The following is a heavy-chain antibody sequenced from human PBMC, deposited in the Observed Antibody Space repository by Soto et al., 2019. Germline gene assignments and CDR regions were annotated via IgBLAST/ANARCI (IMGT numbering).Heavy chain of an antibody. CDR1: GGSISGDGSY. CDR2: IYYSGTT. J-gene: IGHJ5*02. D-gene: IGHD2-15*01. CDR3: ARETKTYCSGGSCNWFGP. Sequence: QLQESGPGLVKTSETLSLTCSVSGGSISGDGSYWAWIRQYPGKGLEWIGYIYYSGTTYYNPSLRSRASISVDTSKSQFALRLDSVNAADTAIYDCARETKTYCSGGSCNWFGPWGQGILVAVSS. V-gene: IGHV4-31*03.